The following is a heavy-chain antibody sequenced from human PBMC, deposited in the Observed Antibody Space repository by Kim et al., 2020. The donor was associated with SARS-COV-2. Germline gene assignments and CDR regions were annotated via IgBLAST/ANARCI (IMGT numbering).Heavy chain of an antibody. J-gene: IGHJ3*02. Sequence: GGSLRLSCAASGFTFSSYAMHWVRQAPGKGLEWVAVISYDGSNKYYADSVKGRFTISRDNSKNTLYLQMNSLRAEDTAVYYCARDCCGLRWSLRGAFDIWGQGTMVTVSS. CDR1: GFTFSSYA. V-gene: IGHV3-30-3*01. CDR3: ARDCCGLRWSLRGAFDI. D-gene: IGHD4-17*01. CDR2: ISYDGSNK.